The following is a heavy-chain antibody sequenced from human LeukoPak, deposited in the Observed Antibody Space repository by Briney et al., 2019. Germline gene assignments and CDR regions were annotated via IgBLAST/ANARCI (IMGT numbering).Heavy chain of an antibody. CDR3: AKTSGITIFGVVITTYYYYYYMDV. V-gene: IGHV3-11*04. CDR1: GFTVRSNY. CDR2: ISSSGSTI. Sequence: PGGSLRLSCAASGFTVRSNYMSWVRQAPGKGLEWVSYISSSGSTIYYADSVKGRFTISRDNAKNSLYLQMNSLRAEDTAVYYCAKTSGITIFGVVITTYYYYYYMDVWGKGTTVTVSS. D-gene: IGHD3-3*01. J-gene: IGHJ6*03.